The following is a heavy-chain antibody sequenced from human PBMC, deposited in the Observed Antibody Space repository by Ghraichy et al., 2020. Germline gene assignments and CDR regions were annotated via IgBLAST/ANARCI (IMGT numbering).Heavy chain of an antibody. Sequence: GGSLRLSCAASGFTFSTHAMYWVRQAPGKGLEWVAVISYDGINQYYSDSVKGRFTISSDNSKNTLYLQMNSLRAEDTAEYYCARDMKSSFCSYYCYAMDVWGQGTTVPVSS. D-gene: IGHD2-15*01. V-gene: IGHV3-30-3*01. CDR1: GFTFSTHA. CDR2: ISYDGINQ. CDR3: ARDMKSSFCSYYCYAMDV. J-gene: IGHJ6*02.